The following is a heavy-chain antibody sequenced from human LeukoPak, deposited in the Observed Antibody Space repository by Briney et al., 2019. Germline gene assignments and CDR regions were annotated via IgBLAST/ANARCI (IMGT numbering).Heavy chain of an antibody. V-gene: IGHV3-73*01. CDR2: IRSKANSYAT. CDR3: ARGSHLNSFDY. J-gene: IGHJ4*02. D-gene: IGHD1-1*01. CDR1: GFTFSGSA. Sequence: GGSLRLSCAASGFTFSGSAMHWVRQASGKGLEWVGRIRSKANSYATAYAASVKGRFTISRDDSKNTAYLQMNSLKTEDTAVYYCARGSHLNSFDYWGQGTLVTVSS.